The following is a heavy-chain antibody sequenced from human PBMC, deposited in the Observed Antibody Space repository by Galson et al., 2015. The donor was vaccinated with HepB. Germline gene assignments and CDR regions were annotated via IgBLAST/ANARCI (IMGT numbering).Heavy chain of an antibody. V-gene: IGHV3-13*01. CDR1: GFIFSNYD. CDR2: IDISGDT. Sequence: SLRLSCAASGFIFSNYDMHWVRQSTGEGLEWVAGIDISGDTHYPGSVKGRFTISRENAKNSLYLQMKSLRAADTSVYYCVRQSARLWFGEPRYFDLWGRGTLVTVSS. J-gene: IGHJ2*01. D-gene: IGHD3-10*01. CDR3: VRQSARLWFGEPRYFDL.